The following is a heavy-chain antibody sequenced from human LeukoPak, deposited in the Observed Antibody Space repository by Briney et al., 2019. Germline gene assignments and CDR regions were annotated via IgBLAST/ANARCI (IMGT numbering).Heavy chain of an antibody. CDR2: ISYDGSNE. CDR1: GFTFSSYV. D-gene: IGHD3-16*01. V-gene: IGHV3-30*14. CDR3: ARDWSTPGGNWFDP. Sequence: PGGSLRLSCAASGFTFSSYVMHWVRQAPGKGLEWGAIISYDGSNEYYADSVKGRSTISRDNSKNTLFLQMNSLRAEDTAVYYCARDWSTPGGNWFDPWGQGTLVTVSS. J-gene: IGHJ5*02.